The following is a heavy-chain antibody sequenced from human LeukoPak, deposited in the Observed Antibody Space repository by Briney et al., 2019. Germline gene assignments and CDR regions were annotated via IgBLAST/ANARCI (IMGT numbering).Heavy chain of an antibody. D-gene: IGHD1-26*01. J-gene: IGHJ4*02. CDR1: GCTFTGYY. CDR2: INPNSGGT. Sequence: ASVTVSCKASGCTFTGYYMHWVRQAPGQGLEWMGWINPNSGGTNYAQKFQGRVTMTRDTSISTAYMELSRLRSDDTAVYYCARVVVGATYDYWGQGTLVTVSS. V-gene: IGHV1-2*02. CDR3: ARVVVGATYDY.